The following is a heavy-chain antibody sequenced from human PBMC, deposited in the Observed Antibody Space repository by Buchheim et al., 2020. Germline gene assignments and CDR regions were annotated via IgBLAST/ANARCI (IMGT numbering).Heavy chain of an antibody. CDR2: IYYSGST. CDR3: ARHDSSGWYH. D-gene: IGHD6-19*01. J-gene: IGHJ4*02. Sequence: QVQLQESGPGLVKPSETLSLTCTVSGGSISGYYWSWIRQPPGKGLEWIGYIYYSGSTKYNPSLKSRVAISLEMSKNQFSLKVRSVTAADTAIYYCARHDSSGWYHWGQGTL. V-gene: IGHV4-59*08. CDR1: GGSISGYY.